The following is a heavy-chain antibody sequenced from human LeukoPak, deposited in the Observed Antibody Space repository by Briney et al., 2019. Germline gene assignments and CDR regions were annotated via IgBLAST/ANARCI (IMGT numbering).Heavy chain of an antibody. CDR3: ARETTDYYYYGMDV. CDR1: GFTFSSYA. CDR2: ISYDGSNK. J-gene: IGHJ6*02. D-gene: IGHD4-17*01. Sequence: PGGSLRLSCAASGFTFSSYAMHWVRQAPGKGLEWVAVISYDGSNKYYADSVKGRFTISRDNSKNTLYLQMNSLRAEDTAAYYCARETTDYYYYGMDVWGQGTTVTVSS. V-gene: IGHV3-30-3*01.